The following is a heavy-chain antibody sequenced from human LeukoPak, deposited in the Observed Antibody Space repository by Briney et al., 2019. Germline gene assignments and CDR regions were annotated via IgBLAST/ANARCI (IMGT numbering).Heavy chain of an antibody. J-gene: IGHJ4*01. CDR1: GGSINSSSYY. CDR3: ARAGISPPHHFFDY. CDR2: MYYRGST. D-gene: IGHD2/OR15-2a*01. Sequence: PSETLFLTCTVSGGSINSSSYYWGWVRQPPGKGLEWIGSMYYRGSTYYNPSLKSRVTISVDTSKNQFSLKESSVTAADTAVYYCARAGISPPHHFFDYWGQGTLVTVSS. V-gene: IGHV4-39*07.